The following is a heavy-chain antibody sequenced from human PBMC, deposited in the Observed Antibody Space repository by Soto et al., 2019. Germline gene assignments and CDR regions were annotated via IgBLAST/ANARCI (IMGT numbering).Heavy chain of an antibody. D-gene: IGHD2-21*01. Sequence: QVQLVQSGAEVKKPGSSVKVSCKASGGTFSSYASSWVRQAPGHGLERMGGIIPIFGTANYAQKFQARVTITADESTSTAYMELSSRTSEDTAVYYCARIGGDHAFDIWGQGTMVTVSS. V-gene: IGHV1-69*12. CDR3: ARIGGDHAFDI. CDR2: IIPIFGTA. CDR1: GGTFSSYA. J-gene: IGHJ3*02.